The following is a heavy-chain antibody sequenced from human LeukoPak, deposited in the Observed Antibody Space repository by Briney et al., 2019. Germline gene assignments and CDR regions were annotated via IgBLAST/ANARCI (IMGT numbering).Heavy chain of an antibody. Sequence: GGSLRLSCAASGFTVSSNYMSWVRQAPGKGLEWVSVIYSGGSTYYADSVKGRFTISRDNSKNTLYLQTNSLRAEDTAVYYCAKVAGCGCSGGSCYCVDYWGQGTLVTVSS. CDR3: AKVAGCGCSGGSCYCVDY. V-gene: IGHV3-53*01. D-gene: IGHD2-15*01. J-gene: IGHJ4*02. CDR2: IYSGGST. CDR1: GFTVSSNY.